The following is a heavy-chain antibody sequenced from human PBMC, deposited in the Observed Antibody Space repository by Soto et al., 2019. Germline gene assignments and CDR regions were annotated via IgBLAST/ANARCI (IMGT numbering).Heavy chain of an antibody. Sequence: VQLLESGGGLVQPGGSLRLSCAASGFTFSSYAMSWVRQAPGKGLEWVSAISGSGGSTYYADSVKGRFTISRDNSKNTLYLQMNSLRAEDTAVYYCAKLVGSSGYYYDYYYGMDVWGQGTTVTVSS. CDR2: ISGSGGST. D-gene: IGHD3-22*01. CDR3: AKLVGSSGYYYDYYYGMDV. V-gene: IGHV3-23*01. CDR1: GFTFSSYA. J-gene: IGHJ6*02.